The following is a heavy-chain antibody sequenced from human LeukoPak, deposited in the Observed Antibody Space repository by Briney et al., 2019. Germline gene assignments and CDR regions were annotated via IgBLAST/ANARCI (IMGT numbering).Heavy chain of an antibody. J-gene: IGHJ4*02. CDR2: ISGSGGST. CDR1: GFTFSSYA. Sequence: PGGSLRLSCAASGFTFSSYAMSWVRQAPGKGLEWVSAISGSGGSTYYADSVKGRFTISRDNSKNTLYLQMNSLRAEDTAVYYCARETPRGYSSSWYPGQLDYWGQGTLVTVSS. CDR3: ARETPRGYSSSWYPGQLDY. V-gene: IGHV3-23*01. D-gene: IGHD6-13*01.